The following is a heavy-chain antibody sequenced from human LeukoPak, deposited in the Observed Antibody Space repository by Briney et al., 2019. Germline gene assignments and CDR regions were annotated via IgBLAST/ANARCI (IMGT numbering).Heavy chain of an antibody. Sequence: SVKVSRKASGGTFSSYAISWVRQAPGQGLEWMGRIIPILGIANYAQKFQGRVTITADKSTSTAYMELSSLRSEDTAVYYCARDGAYGSGTPGGDYWGQGTLVTVSS. CDR2: IIPILGIA. J-gene: IGHJ4*02. D-gene: IGHD3-10*01. CDR3: ARDGAYGSGTPGGDY. V-gene: IGHV1-69*04. CDR1: GGTFSSYA.